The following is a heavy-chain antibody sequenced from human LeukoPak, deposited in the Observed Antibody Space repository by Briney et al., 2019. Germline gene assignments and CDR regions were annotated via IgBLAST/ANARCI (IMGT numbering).Heavy chain of an antibody. Sequence: GGSLRHSCAASGFTVSSNYMSWVRQAPGKGLEWVSVIYSGGSTYYADSVKGRFTISRDNSKNTLYLQMNSLRAEDTAVYYCARAKWLDAFDIWGQGTMVTVSS. V-gene: IGHV3-53*01. CDR2: IYSGGST. CDR1: GFTVSSNY. J-gene: IGHJ3*02. CDR3: ARAKWLDAFDI. D-gene: IGHD3-22*01.